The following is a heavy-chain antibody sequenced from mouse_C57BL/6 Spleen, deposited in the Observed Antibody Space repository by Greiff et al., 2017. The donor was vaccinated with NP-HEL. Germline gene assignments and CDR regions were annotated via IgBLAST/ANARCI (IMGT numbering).Heavy chain of an antibody. CDR1: GYTFTSYW. Sequence: QVQLQQPGAELVMPGASVKLSCKASGYTFTSYWMHWVKQRPGQGLEWIGEIDPSDSYTNYNQKFKGKSTLTVDKSSSTAYMQLSSLTSEDSAVYYCARQGFPYYYFDYWGQGTTLTVSS. V-gene: IGHV1-69*01. D-gene: IGHD1-1*01. CDR3: ARQGFPYYYFDY. CDR2: IDPSDSYT. J-gene: IGHJ2*01.